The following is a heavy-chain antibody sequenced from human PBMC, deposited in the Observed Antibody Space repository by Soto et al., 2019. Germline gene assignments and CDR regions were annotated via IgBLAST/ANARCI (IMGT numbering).Heavy chain of an antibody. CDR3: ARDMDPHCSSSSCFGNWFDP. V-gene: IGHV1-18*01. J-gene: IGHJ5*02. CDR1: GYTFPNYG. CDR2: ISAYNGDT. Sequence: ASVNVSCKASGYTFPNYGVSWVRQAPGQGLEWMGWISAYNGDTNYAQKVQGRVTMTTDTSTTTAYMELRSLRSDDTAVYYCARDMDPHCSSSSCFGNWFDPWGQGTLVTVSS. D-gene: IGHD2-2*01.